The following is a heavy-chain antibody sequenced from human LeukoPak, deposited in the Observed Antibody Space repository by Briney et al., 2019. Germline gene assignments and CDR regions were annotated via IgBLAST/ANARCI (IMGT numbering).Heavy chain of an antibody. CDR1: GGSISSYY. CDR3: ARATMIVVGNWLDP. CDR2: IYYSGST. Sequence: SETLSLTCTVSGGSISSYYWSWIRQPPGKGLEWIGYIYYSGSTNYNPSLKSRVTISVDTSKNQFSLKLSSVTAADTAVYYCARATMIVVGNWLDPWGQGTLVTVSS. D-gene: IGHD3-22*01. J-gene: IGHJ5*02. V-gene: IGHV4-59*01.